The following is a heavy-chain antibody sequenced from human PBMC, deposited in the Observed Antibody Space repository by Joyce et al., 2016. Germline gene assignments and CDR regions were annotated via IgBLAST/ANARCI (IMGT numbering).Heavy chain of an antibody. CDR3: AKDGGYGLRYPELGY. Sequence: VHLVESGGGVVRPGRSLRLSCAASGFIFNTYGMHWVRQAQGKGLEWVAVISSEGTNRFYAESVKGRFTISRDNSKNTLYLQMNSLRTEDTAVYFCAKDGGYGLRYPELGYWGQGTLVTVSS. J-gene: IGHJ4*02. D-gene: IGHD5-18*01. CDR1: GFIFNTYG. V-gene: IGHV3-30*18. CDR2: ISSEGTNR.